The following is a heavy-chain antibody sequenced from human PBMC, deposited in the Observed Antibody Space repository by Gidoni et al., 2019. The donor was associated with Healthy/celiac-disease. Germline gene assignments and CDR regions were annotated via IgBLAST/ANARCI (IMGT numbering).Heavy chain of an antibody. Sequence: QVQLVESGGGVVQPGRSLRLSCAASGFPFSSYGMHWVRQAPGKGLEWVAVISYDGSNKYYADSVKGRFTISRDNSKNTLYLQMNSLRAEDTAVYYCAKRGSGYYLYYFDYWGQGTLVTVSS. CDR2: ISYDGSNK. D-gene: IGHD3-22*01. V-gene: IGHV3-30*18. CDR1: GFPFSSYG. CDR3: AKRGSGYYLYYFDY. J-gene: IGHJ4*02.